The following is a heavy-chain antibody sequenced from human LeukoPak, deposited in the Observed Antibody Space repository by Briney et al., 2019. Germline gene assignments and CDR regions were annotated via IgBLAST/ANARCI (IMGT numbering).Heavy chain of an antibody. CDR1: GFTFSSYW. D-gene: IGHD6-19*01. CDR2: IISDGSRT. V-gene: IGHV3-74*01. Sequence: PGGSLRLSCAASGFTFSSYWMHWVRQAPGKGLVWVSRIISDGSRTGYADSVKGRFTISRDNAKNKLYLQMNSLRAEDTAVYYCAREDVNIAVAASVPFDIWGQGTMVTVSS. CDR3: AREDVNIAVAASVPFDI. J-gene: IGHJ3*02.